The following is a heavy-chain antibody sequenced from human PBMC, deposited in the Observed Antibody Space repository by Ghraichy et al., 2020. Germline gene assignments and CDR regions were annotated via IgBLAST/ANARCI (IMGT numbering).Heavy chain of an antibody. J-gene: IGHJ4*02. D-gene: IGHD1-26*01. Sequence: LSLTCAASGFIFSNAWMSWVRQAPGKGLEWVGRIKSKSVGGTIDYAAPLKGRFTISRDDSKNTVYLELNSLKSEDTAVYYCNTEGGPPGPDDYWGQGTLVTVSS. CDR3: NTEGGPPGPDDY. CDR1: GFIFSNAW. V-gene: IGHV3-15*01. CDR2: IKSKSVGGTI.